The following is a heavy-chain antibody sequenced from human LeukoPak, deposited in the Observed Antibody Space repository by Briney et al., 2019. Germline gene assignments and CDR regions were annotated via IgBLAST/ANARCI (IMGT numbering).Heavy chain of an antibody. CDR3: ASLKFNVLLWFGELFDYYYYGMDV. CDR1: GGSISSGSYY. J-gene: IGHJ6*02. Sequence: SQTLSLTCTVSGGSISSGSYYWSWIRQPAGKGLEWIGRIYTSGSTNYNPSLKSRVTISVDTSKNQFSLKLSSVTAADTAVYYCASLKFNVLLWFGELFDYYYYGMDVWGQGTTVTVSS. V-gene: IGHV4-61*02. D-gene: IGHD3-10*01. CDR2: IYTSGST.